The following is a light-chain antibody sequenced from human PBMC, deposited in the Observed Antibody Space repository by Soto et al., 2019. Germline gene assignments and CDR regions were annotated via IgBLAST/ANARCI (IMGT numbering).Light chain of an antibody. CDR1: QSVSSN. CDR2: GAS. CDR3: QQYNNWWT. Sequence: EIVMPQSPATLSVSPGERATLSCSASQSVSSNLAWYQQKPGQAPRLLIYGASTRATGIPARFSGSGSGTEFTLTISSLQSEDFAVYYCQQYNNWWTFGQGTKVDIK. V-gene: IGKV3-15*01. J-gene: IGKJ1*01.